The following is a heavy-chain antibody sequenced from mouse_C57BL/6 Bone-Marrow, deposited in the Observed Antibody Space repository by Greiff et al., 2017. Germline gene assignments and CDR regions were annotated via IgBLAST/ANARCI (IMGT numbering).Heavy chain of an antibody. Sequence: EVQLQESGPGLVKPSQSLSLTCSVTGYSITSGYYWNWIRQFPGNKLEWMGYISYDGSNNYNPSLKNRISITRDTSKNQFFLKLNSVTTEDTATYYCARMDYGKDYWGQGTTLTVSS. CDR2: ISYDGSN. V-gene: IGHV3-6*01. CDR1: GYSITSGYY. J-gene: IGHJ2*01. D-gene: IGHD2-1*01. CDR3: ARMDYGKDY.